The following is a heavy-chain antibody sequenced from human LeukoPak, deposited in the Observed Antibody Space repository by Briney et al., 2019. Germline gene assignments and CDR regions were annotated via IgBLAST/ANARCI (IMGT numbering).Heavy chain of an antibody. CDR3: AREIVVVPAAIPGFDP. V-gene: IGHV3-20*04. CDR2: INWNGGST. CDR1: GFNFDDYG. D-gene: IGHD2-2*02. J-gene: IGHJ5*02. Sequence: GGSLRLSCAASGFNFDDYGMSWVRQAPGKGLVWVSGINWNGGSTGYADSVKGRFTISRDNAKNSLYLQMNSLRAEDTALYYCAREIVVVPAAIPGFDPWGQGTLVTVSS.